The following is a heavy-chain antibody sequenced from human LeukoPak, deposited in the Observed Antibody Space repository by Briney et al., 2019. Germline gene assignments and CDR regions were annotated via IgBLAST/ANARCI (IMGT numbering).Heavy chain of an antibody. CDR1: GYTLTELS. CDR3: ARAGDGDYAFDY. Sequence: GASVKVSCKVSGYTLTELSMHWVRQATGQGLEWMGWMKPKSGNTGYAQKFQGRVTITRNTSISTAYMELSSLRSEDTAVYYCARAGDGDYAFDYWGQGTLVTVSS. V-gene: IGHV1-8*03. J-gene: IGHJ4*02. D-gene: IGHD4-17*01. CDR2: MKPKSGNT.